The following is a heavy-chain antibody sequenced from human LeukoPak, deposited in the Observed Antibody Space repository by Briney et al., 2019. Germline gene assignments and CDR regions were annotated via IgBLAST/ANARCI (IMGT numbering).Heavy chain of an antibody. CDR3: AKAGAGSSGWYGDAFDI. D-gene: IGHD6-19*01. CDR2: ISGSGGST. V-gene: IGHV3-23*01. CDR1: GFTFSSYA. J-gene: IGHJ3*02. Sequence: GGSLRLSCAASGFTFSSYAMSWARQAPGKGLEWVSAISGSGGSTYYADSVKGRFTISRDNSKNTLYLQMNSLRAEDTAVSYCAKAGAGSSGWYGDAFDIWGQGTMVTVSS.